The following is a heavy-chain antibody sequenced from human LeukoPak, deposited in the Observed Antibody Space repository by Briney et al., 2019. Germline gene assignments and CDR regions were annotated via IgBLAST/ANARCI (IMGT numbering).Heavy chain of an antibody. CDR1: GGSISSSNW. J-gene: IGHJ4*02. D-gene: IGHD6-13*01. V-gene: IGHV4-4*02. Sequence: SETLSLTCAVSGGSISSSNWWSWVRQPPGKGLEWIGEIYHSGSTNYNPSLKSRVTISVDKSKSQFSLKLSSVTAADTAVYYCARERAAAGTRLDYWGQGTLVTVSS. CDR2: IYHSGST. CDR3: ARERAAAGTRLDY.